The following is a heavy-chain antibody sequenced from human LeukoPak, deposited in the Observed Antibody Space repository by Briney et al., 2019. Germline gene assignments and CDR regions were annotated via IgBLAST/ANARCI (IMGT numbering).Heavy chain of an antibody. V-gene: IGHV4-38-2*02. CDR1: GYSISSGYY. CDR2: IYHSGST. CDR3: ARHAQQWLVRDAFDI. J-gene: IGHJ3*02. D-gene: IGHD6-19*01. Sequence: PSETLSLTCTVSGYSISSGYYWGWIRQPPGKGLEWIGSIYHSGSTYYNPSLKSRVTISVDTSKNQFSLKLSSVTAADTAVYYCARHAQQWLVRDAFDIWGQGTMVTVSS.